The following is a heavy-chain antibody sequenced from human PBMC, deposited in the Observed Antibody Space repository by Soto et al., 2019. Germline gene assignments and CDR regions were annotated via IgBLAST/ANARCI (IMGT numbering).Heavy chain of an antibody. CDR2: MNPNSGNT. J-gene: IGHJ6*03. Sequence: ASVKVSCKASGYTFPSSDINWVRQATGQGLEWMGWMNPNSGNTGYAQKFQGRVTMTRNTSISTAYMELSSLRSEDTAVYYCARVSAAAYYYYYYMDVWGKGTTVTVSS. D-gene: IGHD6-13*01. V-gene: IGHV1-8*01. CDR1: GYTFPSSD. CDR3: ARVSAAAYYYYYYMDV.